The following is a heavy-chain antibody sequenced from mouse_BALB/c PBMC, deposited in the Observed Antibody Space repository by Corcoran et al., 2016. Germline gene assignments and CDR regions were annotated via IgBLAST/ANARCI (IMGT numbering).Heavy chain of an antibody. CDR1: GYTFTNYG. CDR3: ARPLGYYGSSFAY. Sequence: QIQLVQSGPELKKPGETVKISCKASGYTFTNYGMNWVKQAPGKGLKWMGWINTYTGEPTYADDFKGRFAFSLETSASTAYLQINNRKNEDTSTYFCARPLGYYGSSFAYWGQGTLVTVSA. CDR2: INTYTGEP. V-gene: IGHV9-3-1*01. D-gene: IGHD1-1*01. J-gene: IGHJ3*01.